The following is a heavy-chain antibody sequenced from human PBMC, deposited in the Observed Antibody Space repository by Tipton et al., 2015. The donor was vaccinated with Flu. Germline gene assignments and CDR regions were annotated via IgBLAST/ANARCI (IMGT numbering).Heavy chain of an antibody. J-gene: IGHJ3*02. CDR3: ARGKATIYDWALDI. CDR2: VSGTSSAT. V-gene: IGHV3-23*01. CDR1: GFTFYNYA. D-gene: IGHD5-24*01. Sequence: SLRLSCVGSGFTFYNYAMNWVRQAPGKGLQWVSAVSGTSSATHYADSVKGRFTISRDNSKNSLYLQMNSLRAEDTAVYYCARGKATIYDWALDIWGQGTMISVSS.